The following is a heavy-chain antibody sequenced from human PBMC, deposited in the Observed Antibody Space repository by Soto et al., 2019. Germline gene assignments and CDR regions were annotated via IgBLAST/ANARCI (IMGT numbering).Heavy chain of an antibody. J-gene: IGHJ4*02. CDR1: GFTVSTNY. CDR2: IDSGGST. V-gene: IGHV3-53*01. CDR3: ASGSDGDYEIYY. Sequence: GGSLRLSCAVSGFTVSTNYMSWVRQAPGQGLEWVSLIDSGGSTYYADSVKGRFTISRDNSKNTLYLQMNSVRAEDTAVYYCASGSDGDYEIYYWGKGTLVTFPS. D-gene: IGHD4-17*01.